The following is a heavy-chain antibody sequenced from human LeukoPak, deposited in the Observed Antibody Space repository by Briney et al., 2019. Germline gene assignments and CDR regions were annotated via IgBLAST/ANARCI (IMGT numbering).Heavy chain of an antibody. J-gene: IGHJ4*02. D-gene: IGHD6-19*01. Sequence: GGSLRLSCAASGFTFSSYAMSWVRQAPGKGLEWVSAISGSGGSTYYADSVKGRFTISRDNSKNTLYLQMNSLRAEDTAVYYCAKDRLGKQWLPHAPGTWGQGTLVTVSS. CDR2: ISGSGGST. CDR3: AKDRLGKQWLPHAPGT. V-gene: IGHV3-23*01. CDR1: GFTFSSYA.